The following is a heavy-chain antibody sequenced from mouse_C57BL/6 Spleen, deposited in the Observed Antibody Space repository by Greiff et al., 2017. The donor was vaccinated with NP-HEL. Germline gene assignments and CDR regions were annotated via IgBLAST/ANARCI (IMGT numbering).Heavy chain of an antibody. CDR2: ISSGSSTI. D-gene: IGHD1-1*01. J-gene: IGHJ4*01. CDR1: GFTFSDYG. V-gene: IGHV5-17*01. CDR3: ARGATVVAYYAMDY. Sequence: VMLVESGGGLVKPGGSLKLSCAASGFTFSDYGMHWVRQAPEKGLEWVAYISSGSSTIYYADTVKGRFTISRDNAKNTLFLQMTSLRSEDTAMYYCARGATVVAYYAMDYWGQGTSVTVSS.